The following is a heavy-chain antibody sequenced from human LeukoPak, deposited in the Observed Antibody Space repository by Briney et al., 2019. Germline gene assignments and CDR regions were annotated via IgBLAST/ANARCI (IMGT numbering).Heavy chain of an antibody. J-gene: IGHJ4*02. CDR2: IYYRGST. Sequence: PSQTLSLTCTVSSGSISSGAYSWTWLRQPSGKGLEWIGYIYYRGSTYYNPSLHSRVTISADTSKNQFSLELDSVTAADTAVYYCARLLSPTAYTALYYFDYWGQGSLVTVSS. CDR1: SGSISSGAYS. V-gene: IGHV4-30-2*01. D-gene: IGHD3-16*01. CDR3: ARLLSPTAYTALYYFDY.